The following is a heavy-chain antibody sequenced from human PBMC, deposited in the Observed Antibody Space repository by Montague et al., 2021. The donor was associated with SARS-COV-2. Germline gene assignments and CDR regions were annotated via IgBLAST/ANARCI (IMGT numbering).Heavy chain of an antibody. V-gene: IGHV4-39*07. D-gene: IGHD3-9*01. CDR1: GGSISSSSYY. CDR3: ARDGSLRFEILIGLRHYYYGMDV. J-gene: IGHJ6*02. CDR2: VYYSGST. Sequence: SETLSLTCTVSGGSISSSSYYWGWIRQPPGKGLEWIGSVYYSGSTYYNPSLKSRVTISVDMSKNQFSLKLSSVTAADTAVYYCARDGSLRFEILIGLRHYYYGMDVWGQGTTVTVSS.